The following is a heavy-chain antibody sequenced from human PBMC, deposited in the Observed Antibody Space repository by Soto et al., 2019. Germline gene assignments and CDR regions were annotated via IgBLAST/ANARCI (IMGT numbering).Heavy chain of an antibody. CDR2: IYYSGST. CDR1: GGSISSYY. J-gene: IGHJ5*02. CDR3: ARDYGSGSCWFDP. V-gene: IGHV4-59*01. D-gene: IGHD3-10*01. Sequence: PSETLSLTCTVSGGSISSYYWSWIRQPPGKGLEWIGYIYYSGSTNYNPSLKSRVTISVDTSKNQFSLKLSSVTAADTAGYSCARDYGSGSCWFDPWGQETLVTVSS.